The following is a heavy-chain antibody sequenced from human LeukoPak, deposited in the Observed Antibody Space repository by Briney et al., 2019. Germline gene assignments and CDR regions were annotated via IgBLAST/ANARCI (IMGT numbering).Heavy chain of an antibody. CDR1: GFTFSSYS. D-gene: IGHD6-13*01. Sequence: GGSLRLSCAVSGFTFSSYSMTWVRQAPGKGLEWVSYISSSSSIIYYADSVKGRFTISRDNAKNSLYLQMNSLRAEDTAVYYCARDQEVRYSSSWYYYYYMDVWGKGTTVTVSS. J-gene: IGHJ6*03. CDR3: ARDQEVRYSSSWYYYYYMDV. V-gene: IGHV3-48*04. CDR2: ISSSSSII.